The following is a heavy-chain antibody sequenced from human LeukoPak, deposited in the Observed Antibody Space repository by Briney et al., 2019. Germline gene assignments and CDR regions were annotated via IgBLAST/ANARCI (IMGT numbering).Heavy chain of an antibody. V-gene: IGHV4-34*01. D-gene: IGHD6-19*01. CDR1: GGSFSGYY. J-gene: IGHJ4*02. Sequence: SETLSLTCAVYGGSFSGYYWSWIRQPPGKGLEWIGEINHSGSTNYNPSLKSRVTISVDTSKNQFSLKLSSVTAADTAVYYCARTVVAGTPNFDYWGQGTLVTVSS. CDR2: INHSGST. CDR3: ARTVVAGTPNFDY.